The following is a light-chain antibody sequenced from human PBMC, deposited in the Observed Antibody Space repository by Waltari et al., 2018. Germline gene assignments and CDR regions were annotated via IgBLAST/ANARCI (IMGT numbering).Light chain of an antibody. V-gene: IGLV2-23*02. CDR2: EVS. Sequence: QFALTHPASGSGPPGQSTTISGPETSGEVGGYNLFSCYQQHPGKAPTRIIYEVSKRPSGVSNRFSGSKSGNTASLTISGLQAEDEADYYCCSYAGSSTRVFGGGTKLTVL. CDR3: CSYAGSSTRV. J-gene: IGLJ3*02. CDR1: SGEVGGYNL.